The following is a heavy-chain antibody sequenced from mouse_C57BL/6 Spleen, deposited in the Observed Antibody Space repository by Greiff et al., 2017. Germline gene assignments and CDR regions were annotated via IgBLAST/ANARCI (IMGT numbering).Heavy chain of an antibody. Sequence: QVQLQQPGAELVKPGASVKLSCKASGYTFTSYWMHWVKQRPGQGLEWIGMIPPNSGSTNYNEKFKSKATLTVDKSSSTAYMQLSSLTSEDSAVYYCARSEEGFPFDDWGQGTTLTVST. CDR3: ARSEEGFPFDD. V-gene: IGHV1-64*01. CDR1: GYTFTSYW. CDR2: IPPNSGST. J-gene: IGHJ2*01.